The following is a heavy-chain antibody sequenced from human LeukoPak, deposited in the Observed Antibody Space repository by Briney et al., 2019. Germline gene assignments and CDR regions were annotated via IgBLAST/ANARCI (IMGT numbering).Heavy chain of an antibody. CDR1: GGSISGDY. Sequence: SETLSLTCTVSGGSISGDYWSWLRQPAGKGLEWIGRIYTSGSSNYNASLKSRVTMSVESCKDQFSLKLRPVTAPDTAVYYWSRENDIRMIRGVTKWFDPWGQGTLVTVSS. CDR2: IYTSGSS. CDR3: SRENDIRMIRGVTKWFDP. V-gene: IGHV4-4*07. D-gene: IGHD3-10*01. J-gene: IGHJ5*02.